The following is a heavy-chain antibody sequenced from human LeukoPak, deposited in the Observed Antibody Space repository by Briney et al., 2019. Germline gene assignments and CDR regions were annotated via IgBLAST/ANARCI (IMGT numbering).Heavy chain of an antibody. D-gene: IGHD6-13*01. V-gene: IGHV3-23*01. Sequence: PGGSLRPSCAASGFTFSSYAMSWVRQAPGKGLEWASAISGSGGSTYYADSVKGRFTISRDNSKNTLYLQMNSLRAEDTAVYYCAKTPQIASSWEYYFDYWGQGTLVTVSS. CDR2: ISGSGGST. CDR1: GFTFSSYA. J-gene: IGHJ4*02. CDR3: AKTPQIASSWEYYFDY.